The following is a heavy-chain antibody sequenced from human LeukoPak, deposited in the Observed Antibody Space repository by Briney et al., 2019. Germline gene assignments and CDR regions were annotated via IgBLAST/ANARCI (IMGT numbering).Heavy chain of an antibody. V-gene: IGHV3-48*03. CDR3: ARDNGWFGELHYYYYYYMDV. CDR2: ISSSGSTI. D-gene: IGHD3-10*01. J-gene: IGHJ6*03. Sequence: SGGSLGLSCAASGFTFSSYEMNWVRQAPGKGLEWVSYISSSGSTIYYADSVKGRFTISRDNAKNSLYLQMNSLRAEDTAVYYCARDNGWFGELHYYYYYYMDVWGKGTTVTVSS. CDR1: GFTFSSYE.